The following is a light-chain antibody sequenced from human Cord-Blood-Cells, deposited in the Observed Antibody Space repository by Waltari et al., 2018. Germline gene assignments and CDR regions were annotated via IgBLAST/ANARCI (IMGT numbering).Light chain of an antibody. CDR1: SSNIGSNT. CDR2: SNN. Sequence: SVLTQPPSASGTPGQRVTISCSGSSSNIGSNTVNWYQQPPGTPPKLLIYSNNQRPSGVPDRFSGSKSGTSASLAISGLQSEDEADYYCAAWDDSLNGWVFGGGTKLTVL. J-gene: IGLJ3*02. CDR3: AAWDDSLNGWV. V-gene: IGLV1-44*01.